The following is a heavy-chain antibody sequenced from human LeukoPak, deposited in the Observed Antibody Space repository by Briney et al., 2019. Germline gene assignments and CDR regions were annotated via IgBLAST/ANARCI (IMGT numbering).Heavy chain of an antibody. CDR3: ARQPEGTWFDP. J-gene: IGHJ5*02. D-gene: IGHD1-1*01. CDR2: IYPGDSDT. V-gene: IGHV5-51*01. Sequence: GESLKISCKGSGYSFSNFWIGWVRQMPGKGLEWMGVIYPGDSDTRYSPSFQGQVTISADKSISTAYLQWSSLKASDTAMYYCARQPEGTWFDPWGQGTLVTVSS. CDR1: GYSFSNFW.